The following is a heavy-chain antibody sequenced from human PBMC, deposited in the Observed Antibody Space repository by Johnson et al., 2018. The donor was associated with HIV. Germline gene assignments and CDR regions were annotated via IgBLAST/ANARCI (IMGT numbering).Heavy chain of an antibody. V-gene: IGHV3-30*02. D-gene: IGHD6-19*01. Sequence: QVQLVESGGGLVQPGGSLRLSCAASGFTFSSYGMHWVRQAPGKGLEWVAFIRSDGINKYYVDSVKGRFTISRDNSKNTLYLQMNSLKTGDTAVYYCARAVAGRGNAFDIWGQGTMVTVSS. CDR2: IRSDGINK. J-gene: IGHJ3*02. CDR3: ARAVAGRGNAFDI. CDR1: GFTFSSYG.